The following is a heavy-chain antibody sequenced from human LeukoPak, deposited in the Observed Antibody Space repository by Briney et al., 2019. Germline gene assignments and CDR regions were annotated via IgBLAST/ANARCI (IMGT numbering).Heavy chain of an antibody. V-gene: IGHV3-48*04. CDR3: ASQVVVVISPPFDY. Sequence: GGSLRLSCAASGFTFSSYSMNWVRQAPGKGLEWVSHITASGTAMFYADSVKGRFTISRDNAKNSLYLQMNSLRAEDTAVYYCASQVVVVISPPFDYWGQGTLVTVSS. CDR1: GFTFSSYS. D-gene: IGHD3-22*01. CDR2: ITASGTAM. J-gene: IGHJ4*02.